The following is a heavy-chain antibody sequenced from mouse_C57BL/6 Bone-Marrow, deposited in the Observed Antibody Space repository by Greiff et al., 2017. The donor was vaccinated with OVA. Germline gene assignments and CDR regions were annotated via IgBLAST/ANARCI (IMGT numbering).Heavy chain of an antibody. CDR3: ARGDYDEDY. CDR1: GYSIPSGYY. J-gene: IGHJ2*01. D-gene: IGHD2-4*01. Sequence: DVKLQESGPGLVKPSQSLSLTCSVTGYSIPSGYYWNWIRQFPGNKLEWMGYISYDGSNNYNPSLKNRISITRDTSKNQFFLKLNSVTTEDTATYYCARGDYDEDYWGQGTTLKVSS. V-gene: IGHV3-6*01. CDR2: ISYDGSN.